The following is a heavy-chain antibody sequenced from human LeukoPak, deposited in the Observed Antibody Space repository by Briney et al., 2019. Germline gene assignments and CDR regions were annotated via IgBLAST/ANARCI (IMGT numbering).Heavy chain of an antibody. D-gene: IGHD5-18*01. J-gene: IGHJ4*02. CDR2: KYYRSKWYN. V-gene: IGHV6-1*01. CDR1: GDSVSSNSAA. CDR3: ARVVQLWSYYFDY. Sequence: SQTLSLTCAISGDSVSSNSAAWNGIRQSPSRGLEWLGRKYYRSKWYNDYAVSVKSRITINPDTSKNQFSLQLNSVTPEDTAVYYCARVVQLWSYYFDYWGQGTLVTVSS.